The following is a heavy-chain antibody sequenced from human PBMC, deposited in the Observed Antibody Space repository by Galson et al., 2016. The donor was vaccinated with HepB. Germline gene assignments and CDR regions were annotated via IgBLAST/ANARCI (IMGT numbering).Heavy chain of an antibody. CDR3: ARGSPYVKTSSRGGISVRRAPNF. Sequence: SLRLSCAASGFSFNNYAMHWARQAPGKGLEWVASLSSDGTKKYYADSVKGRFPVSRDNSKNTVYLEVNSLRAEDTAVFYCARGSPYVKTSSRGGISVRRAPNFWGQGTLVIVTS. CDR1: GFSFNNYA. V-gene: IGHV3-30*04. D-gene: IGHD2-15*01. CDR2: LSSDGTKK. J-gene: IGHJ4*02.